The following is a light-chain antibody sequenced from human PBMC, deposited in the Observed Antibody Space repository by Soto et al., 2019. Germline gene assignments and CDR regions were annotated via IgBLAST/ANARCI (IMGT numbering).Light chain of an antibody. V-gene: IGKV3-15*01. CDR3: QEYSKWPLFT. CDR2: AAS. Sequence: EIVVTQSPGILSVSPGDRATLSCRASQSVGRSVAWYQQKPGQAPTLLIYAASTRATGLPARFSGSGSGTDFTLTISSLQSEDFAVYYCQEYSKWPLFTFGPGTRVDIK. CDR1: QSVGRS. J-gene: IGKJ3*01.